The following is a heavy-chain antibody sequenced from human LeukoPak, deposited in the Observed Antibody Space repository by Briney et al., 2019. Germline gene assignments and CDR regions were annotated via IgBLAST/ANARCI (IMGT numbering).Heavy chain of an antibody. CDR2: IYSGGST. V-gene: IGHV3-66*01. J-gene: IGHJ3*02. Sequence: PGGSLRLSCAASGLTVSGNYMSWVRQAPGKGLGWVSVIYSGGSTYYSDSVKGRFTISRDNAKNSLYLQMDSLRAEDTAVYYCARGDSSNLGLSRAFDIWGQGTLVTVSS. CDR3: ARGDSSNLGLSRAFDI. CDR1: GLTVSGNY. D-gene: IGHD6-13*01.